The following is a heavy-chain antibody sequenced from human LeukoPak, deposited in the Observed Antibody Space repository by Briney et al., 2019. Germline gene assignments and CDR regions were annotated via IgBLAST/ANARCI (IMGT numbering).Heavy chain of an antibody. J-gene: IGHJ6*03. CDR2: ITSSSSMI. CDR1: GFTFSRYS. CDR3: ARTKLITYYYYMDV. D-gene: IGHD3-22*01. V-gene: IGHV3-48*01. Sequence: PGGSLRLSCAASGFTFSRYSMNWVRQAPGKGLEWLSYITSSSSMIYYADSVKGRFTISRDNAKNSLYLQMNSLRAEDTAVYYCARTKLITYYYYMDVWGKGTTVTVSS.